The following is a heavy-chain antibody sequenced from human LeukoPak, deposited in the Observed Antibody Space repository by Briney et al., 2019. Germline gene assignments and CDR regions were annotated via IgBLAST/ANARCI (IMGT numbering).Heavy chain of an antibody. CDR1: GYTFTSYY. CDR3: ARDGDWYYYGSGSPNWFDP. Sequence: ASVKVSCKASGYTFTSYYMHWVRQAPGQGLEWMGIINPSGGSTSYAQKFQGRVTMTRDMSTSTVYMELSRLRSDDTAVYYCARDGDWYYYGSGSPNWFDPWGQGTLVTVSS. D-gene: IGHD3-10*01. V-gene: IGHV1-46*01. J-gene: IGHJ5*02. CDR2: INPSGGST.